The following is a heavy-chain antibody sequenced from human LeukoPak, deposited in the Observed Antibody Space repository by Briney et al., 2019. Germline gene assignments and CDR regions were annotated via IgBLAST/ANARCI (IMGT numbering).Heavy chain of an antibody. D-gene: IGHD2-2*01. CDR2: ITSSSSYI. Sequence: GGSLRLSCVASGFTFSTYNMNWVRQAPGKGLEWVSSITSSSSYIYYADSVKGRFTISRDNAKNTLYLQMNSLRAEDTAVYYCARDPGSTSSIAFDYWGQGTLVTVSS. V-gene: IGHV3-21*01. CDR1: GFTFSTYN. J-gene: IGHJ4*02. CDR3: ARDPGSTSSIAFDY.